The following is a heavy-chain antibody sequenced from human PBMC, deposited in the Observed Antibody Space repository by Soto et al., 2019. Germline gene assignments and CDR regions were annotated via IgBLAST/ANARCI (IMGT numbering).Heavy chain of an antibody. CDR1: GFTFSSSA. CDR2: ISGSGGSP. J-gene: IGHJ3*02. CDR3: ALDYYGSGSYPNDAFDI. D-gene: IGHD3-10*01. Sequence: EVQLLESGGGLVQPGGSLRLSCAASGFTFSSSAMSWVRQAPWKRLEWVSAISGSGGSPYYADSVKGRFTISRDNYKKTLYLQMNSLRAEDTAVYYCALDYYGSGSYPNDAFDIWGQGTMVTVSS. V-gene: IGHV3-23*01.